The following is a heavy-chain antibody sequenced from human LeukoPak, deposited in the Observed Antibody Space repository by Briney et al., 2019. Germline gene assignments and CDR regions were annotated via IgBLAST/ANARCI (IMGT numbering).Heavy chain of an antibody. D-gene: IGHD3-3*01. CDR1: GFDFSSNW. V-gene: IGHV3-74*01. Sequence: GGSLRLSCAASGFDFSSNWMHWVRHAPGQGLVWVSRIKGDGVSTNYADSVKGRFTISRDITKNTLYLQMNSLRAEDTGVYYCAKDHYWSIDYWGRGTLVTVSS. J-gene: IGHJ4*02. CDR3: AKDHYWSIDY. CDR2: IKGDGVST.